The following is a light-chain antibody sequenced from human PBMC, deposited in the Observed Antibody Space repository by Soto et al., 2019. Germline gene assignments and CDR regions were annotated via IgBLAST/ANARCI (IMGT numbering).Light chain of an antibody. J-gene: IGLJ1*01. Sequence: QSALTQPPSASGSPGQSVTISCTGTSSDVGGYNYVSWYQQHPGKAPKLMIYEVSKRPSGVPDRFSGSKSGNTASLTVSGLQAEDEADYSCNSYAGSNNFLFGTGTKLTVL. CDR1: SSDVGGYNY. CDR2: EVS. CDR3: NSYAGSNNFL. V-gene: IGLV2-8*01.